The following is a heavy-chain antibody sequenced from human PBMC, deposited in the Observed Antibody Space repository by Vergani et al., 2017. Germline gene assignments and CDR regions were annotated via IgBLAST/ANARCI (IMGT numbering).Heavy chain of an antibody. V-gene: IGHV4-39*01. D-gene: IGHD1-26*01. CDR1: GFTFTNFA. Sequence: VQLVESGGGLVKPGGSLRLSCAASGFTFTNFAMTWIRQPPGKGLEWIGSVYYTGSTYYNPSLTSRVTMSIDTSKNVFSLRMTSVTAADTAVYYCARQTEGDHYYYYLDAWAKGAAVTVSS. CDR2: VYYTGST. CDR3: ARQTEGDHYYYYLDA. J-gene: IGHJ6*03.